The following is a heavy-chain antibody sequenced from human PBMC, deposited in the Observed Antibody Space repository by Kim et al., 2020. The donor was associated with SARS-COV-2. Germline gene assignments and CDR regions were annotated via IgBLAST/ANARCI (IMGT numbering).Heavy chain of an antibody. CDR1: GFTFSSYG. D-gene: IGHD6-13*01. CDR3: ARESSWYSSSWYNWFDP. Sequence: GGSLRLSCAASGFTFSSYGMHWVRQAPGKGLEWVAVIWYDGSNKYYADSVKGRFTISRDNSKNTLYLQMNSLRAEDTAVYYCARESSWYSSSWYNWFDPWGQGTLVTVSS. V-gene: IGHV3-33*01. CDR2: IWYDGSNK. J-gene: IGHJ5*02.